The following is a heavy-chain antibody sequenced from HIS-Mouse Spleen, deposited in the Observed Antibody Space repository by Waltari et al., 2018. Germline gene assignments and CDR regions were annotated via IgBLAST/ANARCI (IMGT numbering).Heavy chain of an antibody. CDR1: GGSISSSSYY. V-gene: IGHV4-39*07. CDR2: SYYSGRT. CDR3: AREIPYSSSWYDWYFDL. J-gene: IGHJ2*01. D-gene: IGHD6-13*01. Sequence: QLQLQESGPGLVKPSETLSLTCTVSGGSISSSSYYWGWIRQPPGKGLEWIGCSYYSGRTYYNQSLKSRVTISVDTSKNQFSLKLSSVTAADTAVYYCAREIPYSSSWYDWYFDLWGRGTLVTVSS.